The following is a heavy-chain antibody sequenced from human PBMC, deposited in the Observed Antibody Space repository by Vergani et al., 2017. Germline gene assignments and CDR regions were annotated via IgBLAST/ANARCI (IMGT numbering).Heavy chain of an antibody. V-gene: IGHV4-30-4*01. Sequence: QVQLQESGPGLVKPSQTLSLTCTVSGGPISSGDYYWSWIRQPPGKGLEWIGYIYYSGSTNYNPSLKSRVTISVDKSKNQFSLKLSSVTAADTAVYYCARSWDGYYFDYWGQGILVTVSS. CDR2: IYYSGST. CDR1: GGPISSGDYY. J-gene: IGHJ4*02. CDR3: ARSWDGYYFDY. D-gene: IGHD1-26*01.